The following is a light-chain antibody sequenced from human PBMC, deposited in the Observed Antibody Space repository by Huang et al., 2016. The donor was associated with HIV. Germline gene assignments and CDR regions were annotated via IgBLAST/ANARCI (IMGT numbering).Light chain of an antibody. CDR1: QSISSY. V-gene: IGKV1-39*01. CDR2: APS. CDR3: QQNYNAPRT. J-gene: IGKJ1*01. Sequence: DIQMTQFPSSLSASVGDRVTITCRASQSISSYLNWYQQKPGKAPKLLISAPSSLQSGVPSRFSGSGSGTDFTLTISSLQPEDFATYYCQQNYNAPRTFGQGTKVEIK.